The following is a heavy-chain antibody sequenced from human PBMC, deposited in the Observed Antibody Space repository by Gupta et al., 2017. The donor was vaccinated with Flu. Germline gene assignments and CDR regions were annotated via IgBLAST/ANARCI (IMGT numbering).Heavy chain of an antibody. V-gene: IGHV3-66*02. CDR2: IYSDGSA. CDR3: AREAPLYSSNHRPFYGMDV. D-gene: IGHD6-13*01. Sequence: EVQLVESGGGLVQPGGSLRLSCVVSGFTVSSNYMSWVRQAPGKGLEWFSFIYSDGSAYYADSVKGRFTISRDNSKNTLYLQMNSLRVEDTAVYYCAREAPLYSSNHRPFYGMDVWGQGTTVTVSS. CDR1: GFTVSSNY. J-gene: IGHJ6*02.